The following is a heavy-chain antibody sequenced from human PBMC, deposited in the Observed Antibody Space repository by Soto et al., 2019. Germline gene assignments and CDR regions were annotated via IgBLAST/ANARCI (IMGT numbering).Heavy chain of an antibody. J-gene: IGHJ1*01. Sequence: QVTLKEAGPVLVKPTETLTLTCTVSGFSLNTDGMGVSWIRQPPGKALEWLAQIFSSDDKSYSASLKSRLSNSQDPPGSQVVLSVTNMGPVHTATYYFARIRCFDSLGPVYYWGQGILVTVSS. V-gene: IGHV2-26*01. D-gene: IGHD3-10*01. CDR1: GFSLNTDGMG. CDR3: ARIRCFDSLGPVYY. CDR2: IFSSDDK.